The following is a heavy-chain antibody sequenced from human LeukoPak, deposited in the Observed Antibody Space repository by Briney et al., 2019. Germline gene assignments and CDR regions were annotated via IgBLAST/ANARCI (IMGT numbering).Heavy chain of an antibody. Sequence: GALRLSCAASGFTFSSYAMHWVRQAPGKGLEWVAVISYDGSNKYYADSVKGRFTISRGNSKNTLYLQMNSLRAEDTAVYYCAREEMYYFDYWGHGTLVTVSS. J-gene: IGHJ4*01. D-gene: IGHD5-24*01. CDR3: AREEMYYFDY. CDR1: GFTFSSYA. V-gene: IGHV3-30-3*01. CDR2: ISYDGSNK.